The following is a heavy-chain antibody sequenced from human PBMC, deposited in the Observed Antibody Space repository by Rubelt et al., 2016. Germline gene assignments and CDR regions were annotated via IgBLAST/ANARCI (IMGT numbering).Heavy chain of an antibody. CDR1: GYTLTELS. Sequence: QVQLVQSGAEVKKPGASVKVSCKVSGYTLTELSMHWVRQAPGKGLEWMGGFDPEDGEKIYVQKFQGRVTMTGDTSISKAYMELSRLRSDDTAVYYCARAFGAEDLDPVYWGQGTLVTVSS. CDR2: FDPEDGEK. J-gene: IGHJ4*02. D-gene: IGHD3-16*01. V-gene: IGHV1-24*01. CDR3: ARAFGAEDLDPVY.